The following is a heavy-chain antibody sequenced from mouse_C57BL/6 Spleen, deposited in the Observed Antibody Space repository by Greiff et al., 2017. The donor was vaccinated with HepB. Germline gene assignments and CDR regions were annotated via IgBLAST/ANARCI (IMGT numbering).Heavy chain of an antibody. CDR1: GFTFSSYA. V-gene: IGHV5-4*03. D-gene: IGHD2-3*01. Sequence: EVMLVESGGGLVKPGGSLKLSCAASGFTFSSYAMSWVRQTPEKRLEWVATISDGGSYTYYPDNVKGRFTISRDNAKNNLYLQMSHLKSEDTAMYYCARVYPYFDYWGQGTTLTVSS. J-gene: IGHJ2*01. CDR2: ISDGGSYT. CDR3: ARVYPYFDY.